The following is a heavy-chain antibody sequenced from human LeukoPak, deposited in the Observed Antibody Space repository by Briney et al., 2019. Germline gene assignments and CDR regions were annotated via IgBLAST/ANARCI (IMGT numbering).Heavy chain of an antibody. Sequence: SETLSLTCAVYGGSFSGYYWSWIRQPPGKGLEWIGEINHSGSTNYNPSLKSRVTISVDTSKNQFSLKLSSVTAADTAVYYCARAETRKCSSSWYFRHYYCYMDVWGKGTTVTVSS. CDR1: GGSFSGYY. J-gene: IGHJ6*03. D-gene: IGHD6-13*01. V-gene: IGHV4-34*01. CDR3: ARAETRKCSSSWYFRHYYCYMDV. CDR2: INHSGST.